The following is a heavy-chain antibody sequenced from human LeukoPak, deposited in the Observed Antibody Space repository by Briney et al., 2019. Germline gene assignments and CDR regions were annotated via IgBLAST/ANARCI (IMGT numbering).Heavy chain of an antibody. V-gene: IGHV1-8*01. J-gene: IGHJ6*02. CDR3: ARLLDYDFWSGYVYYYGMDV. CDR1: GYTFTSYD. CDR2: MNPNSGNT. D-gene: IGHD3-3*01. Sequence: GASVKVSCKASGYTFTSYDINWVRQAAGQGQEWMGWMNPNSGNTGYAQKFQGRVTMTRNTAISTAYMELSSLRSADTAVYYCARLLDYDFWSGYVYYYGMDVWGQGTTVTVSS.